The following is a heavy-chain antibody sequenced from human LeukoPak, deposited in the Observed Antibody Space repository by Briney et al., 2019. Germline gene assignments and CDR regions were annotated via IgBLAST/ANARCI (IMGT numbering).Heavy chain of an antibody. Sequence: GGSLRLSCAASEFTFSGYWMNWVRQAPGKGPEWVANINQDGSEKHYVDSVKGRFTISRDNAKNSLFLQMNSLRVKDTAVFYWARDGFVGAADFWGQGTLVTVSS. CDR2: INQDGSEK. CDR3: ARDGFVGAADF. D-gene: IGHD6-13*01. J-gene: IGHJ4*02. V-gene: IGHV3-7*01. CDR1: EFTFSGYW.